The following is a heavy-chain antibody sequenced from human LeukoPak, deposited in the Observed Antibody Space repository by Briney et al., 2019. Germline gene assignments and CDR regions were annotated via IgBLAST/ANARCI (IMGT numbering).Heavy chain of an antibody. CDR2: IYYSGST. CDR3: ARHFASGYYRVFAFDI. V-gene: IGHV4-59*08. J-gene: IGHJ3*02. CDR1: GGSISSYY. Sequence: SETLSLTCTVSGGSISSYYWSWIRQPPGKGLEWIGYIYYSGSTNYNPSLKSRVTISVDTSKNQCSLKQSSVTAADTAVYYCARHFASGYYRVFAFDIWGQGTMVTVSS. D-gene: IGHD3-22*01.